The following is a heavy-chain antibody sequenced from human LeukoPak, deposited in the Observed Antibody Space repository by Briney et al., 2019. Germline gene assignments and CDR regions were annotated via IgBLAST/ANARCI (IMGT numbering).Heavy chain of an antibody. J-gene: IGHJ4*02. Sequence: SETLSLTCVVSGASVSSSHWNWIRQFPGKGLEWIGCLSYTGKTDYNPSLTSRVTISVDTSKNQVSLKLRSVTAADTAVYYCSEGYFEPLDHWGKGTLVTVSS. CDR1: GASVSSSH. CDR3: SEGYFEPLDH. V-gene: IGHV4-59*02. D-gene: IGHD2/OR15-2a*01. CDR2: LSYTGKT.